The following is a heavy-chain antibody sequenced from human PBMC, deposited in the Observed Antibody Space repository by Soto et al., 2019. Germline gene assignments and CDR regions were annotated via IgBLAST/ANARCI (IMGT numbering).Heavy chain of an antibody. CDR1: GFTFSNFA. J-gene: IGHJ4*02. Sequence: EVQLLESGGGLVQPGGSLRLSCTASGFTFSNFAMNWGRQAPGKGVEWVSAISGSGGSTYYADSVKGRFTISRDNSKNTVSLQMHSLTAEDTAVYFCAKMSLWFGELFPYFFDYWGQGTLVTVSS. V-gene: IGHV3-23*01. CDR3: AKMSLWFGELFPYFFDY. CDR2: ISGSGGST. D-gene: IGHD3-10*01.